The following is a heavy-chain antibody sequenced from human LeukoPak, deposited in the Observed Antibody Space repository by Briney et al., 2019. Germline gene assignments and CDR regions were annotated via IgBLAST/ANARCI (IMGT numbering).Heavy chain of an antibody. CDR2: IKQDESEK. J-gene: IGHJ2*01. V-gene: IGHV3-7*05. CDR3: ARGDYGGNSEGAGYFDL. Sequence: GGSLRLSCVASRFTFSSFWMSWVRQAPGKGLEWVANIKQDESEKYYVDSVKGRFTISRDNAKNSLYLQMNSLRAEDTAVYYCARGDYGGNSEGAGYFDLWGRGTLVTVSS. D-gene: IGHD4-23*01. CDR1: RFTFSSFW.